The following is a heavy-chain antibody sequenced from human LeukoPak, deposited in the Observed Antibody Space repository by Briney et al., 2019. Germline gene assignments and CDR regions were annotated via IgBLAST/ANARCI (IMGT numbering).Heavy chain of an antibody. CDR1: GFTFSRYW. V-gene: IGHV3-7*01. CDR3: TRGGDF. J-gene: IGHJ4*02. Sequence: GGSLRLSCVASGFTFSRYWMNWVRQAPGRGLEWLVNIREDGFEKYHVHSVKGRFTISRDNTNNSLYLQMNNLTADDTAVYYRTRGGDFWGQGTLVTVSS. CDR2: IREDGFEK. D-gene: IGHD2-21*01.